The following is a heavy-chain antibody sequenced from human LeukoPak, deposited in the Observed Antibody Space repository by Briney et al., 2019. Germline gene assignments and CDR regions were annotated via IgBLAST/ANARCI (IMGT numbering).Heavy chain of an antibody. J-gene: IGHJ6*02. V-gene: IGHV1-18*01. D-gene: IGHD3-16*02. CDR3: ARDGDYDYVWGSYPGDYYYYGMDV. CDR2: ISAYNGNT. CDR1: GYTFTSYG. Sequence: GASVKVSCKASGYTFTSYGISWVRQAPGQGLEWMGWISAYNGNTNYAQKLQGRVTMTTDTSTSTAYMELRSLRSDDTAVYYCARDGDYDYVWGSYPGDYYYYGMDVWGQGTTVTVSS.